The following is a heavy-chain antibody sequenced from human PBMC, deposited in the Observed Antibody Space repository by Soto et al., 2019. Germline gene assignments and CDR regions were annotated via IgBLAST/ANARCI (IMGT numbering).Heavy chain of an antibody. D-gene: IGHD3-22*01. CDR3: AKFYYYDSSVNSQWYYFDY. CDR2: ISYDGSNK. V-gene: IGHV3-30*18. J-gene: IGHJ4*02. Sequence: QPGGSLRLSCAASGFTFSSYGMHWVRQAPGKGLEWVAVISYDGSNKYYADSVKGRFTISRDNSKNTLYLQMNSLRAEDTAVYYCAKFYYYDSSVNSQWYYFDYWRQVTLVTVSS. CDR1: GFTFSSYG.